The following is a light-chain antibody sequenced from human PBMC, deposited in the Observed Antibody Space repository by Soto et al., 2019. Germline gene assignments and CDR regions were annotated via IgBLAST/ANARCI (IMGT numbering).Light chain of an antibody. V-gene: IGLV3-21*01. J-gene: IGLJ2*01. CDR2: SDT. Sequence: SYELTQPPSVSVAPGETARISCGGNNIGSKGVHWYQQKPGQAPVLVIYSDTDLPPVIPERFSGSNSANMATLTISRVEAGDEADYFCQVWDRGSAHVLFGGRTKLTVL. CDR1: NIGSKG. CDR3: QVWDRGSAHVL.